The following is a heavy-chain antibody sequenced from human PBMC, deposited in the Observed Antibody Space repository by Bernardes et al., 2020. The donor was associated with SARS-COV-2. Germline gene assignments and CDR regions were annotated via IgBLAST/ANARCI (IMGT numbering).Heavy chain of an antibody. D-gene: IGHD3-10*01. J-gene: IGHJ4*02. CDR2: IYTGGST. V-gene: IGHV3-66*01. CDR1: GFSVSSNY. Sequence: GWSLRLSCAASGFSVSSNYMGWVRQAPGKGLEWVSIIYTGGSTYYADSVEDRFIISRDNSNNTLYLQMNRLRAEDTAVYYCAKDRRYYYGSGTFGTWGQGTLVTVSS. CDR3: AKDRRYYYGSGTFGT.